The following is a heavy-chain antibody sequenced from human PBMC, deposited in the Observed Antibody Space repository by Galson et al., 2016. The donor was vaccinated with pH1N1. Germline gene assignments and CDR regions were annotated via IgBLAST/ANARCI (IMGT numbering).Heavy chain of an antibody. D-gene: IGHD3-22*01. CDR3: AREDYYDTDLSDWYFDL. Sequence: CKASGGTFGSYGINWVRQAPGQGLEWMGGIIPIFNTAKYAQNFQDRVTITADESTATAYMELSSLRSEDTAVYFCAREDYYDTDLSDWYFDLWGRGTLLTVSS. CDR1: GGTFGSYG. V-gene: IGHV1-69*01. CDR2: IIPIFNTA. J-gene: IGHJ2*01.